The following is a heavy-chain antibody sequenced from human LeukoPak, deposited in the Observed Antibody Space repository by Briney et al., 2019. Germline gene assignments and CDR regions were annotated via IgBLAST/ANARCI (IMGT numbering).Heavy chain of an antibody. Sequence: PGGSLRLSCAASGFTFNTYTMNWVRQAPGKGLEWVSYISSSSSTIYYADSVKGRFTISRDNAKNSLYLQMNSLRAEDTAVYYCARDNWNPRDYYYYYMDVWGKGTTVTVSS. D-gene: IGHD1-20*01. CDR2: ISSSSSTI. CDR1: GFTFNTYT. J-gene: IGHJ6*03. CDR3: ARDNWNPRDYYYYYMDV. V-gene: IGHV3-48*01.